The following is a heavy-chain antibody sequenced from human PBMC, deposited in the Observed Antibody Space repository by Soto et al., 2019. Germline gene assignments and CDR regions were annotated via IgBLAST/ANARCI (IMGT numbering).Heavy chain of an antibody. J-gene: IGHJ5*02. CDR2: ISAYNGNT. CDR3: AREVAARRNNWFDP. Sequence: VASVKVSCKASGYTFTSYGISWVRQAPGQGLEWMGWISAYNGNTNYAQKLQGRVTMTTDTSTSTAYMELRSLRSDDTAVYYCAREVAARRNNWFDPWGQGTLVTVSS. D-gene: IGHD6-6*01. V-gene: IGHV1-18*01. CDR1: GYTFTSYG.